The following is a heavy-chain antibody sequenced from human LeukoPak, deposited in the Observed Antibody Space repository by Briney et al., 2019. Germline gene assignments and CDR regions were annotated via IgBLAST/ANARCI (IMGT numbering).Heavy chain of an antibody. CDR3: AKDSRMFVVVTAANFGY. D-gene: IGHD2-21*02. CDR1: GFTFSSYA. V-gene: IGHV3-23*01. Sequence: GGSLRLSCAASGFTFSSYAMSWVRQAPGKGLEWVSAISGSGGSTYYADSVKGRFTIYRDNSKNTLYLQMNSLRAEDTAVYYCAKDSRMFVVVTAANFGYWGQGTLVTVSS. J-gene: IGHJ4*02. CDR2: ISGSGGST.